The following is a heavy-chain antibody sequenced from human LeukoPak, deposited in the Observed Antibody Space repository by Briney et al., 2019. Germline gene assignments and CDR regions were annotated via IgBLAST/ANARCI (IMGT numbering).Heavy chain of an antibody. D-gene: IGHD3-9*01. CDR3: VKDLTGTWSFDY. J-gene: IGHJ4*02. CDR1: GFIFSNYW. CDR2: IGPNGAST. V-gene: IGHV3-64D*06. Sequence: GGSLRLSCAASGFIFSNYWMYWVRQAPGKRLEYVSSIGPNGASTLYADSVKGRFTISRDNSKNALYLQLTSLRLEDTALYYCVKDLTGTWSFDYWGQGTLVTVSS.